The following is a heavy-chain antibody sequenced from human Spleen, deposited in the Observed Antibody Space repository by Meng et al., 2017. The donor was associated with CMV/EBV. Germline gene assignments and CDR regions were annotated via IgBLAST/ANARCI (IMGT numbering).Heavy chain of an antibody. J-gene: IGHJ4*02. CDR2: IYRSGGT. V-gene: IGHV4-4*07. CDR1: AGSLSIYF. Sequence: QAQLQESGPGLVKPSETVSLTCTVSAGSLSIYFWSWVRQPAGKGLEWIGRIYRSGGTNYNPSLESRVTMSVDTSKNQFSLKLTPVTAADTAMYYCVRGLGGYSNQGFDSWGQGTLVTVSS. D-gene: IGHD5-18*01. CDR3: VRGLGGYSNQGFDS.